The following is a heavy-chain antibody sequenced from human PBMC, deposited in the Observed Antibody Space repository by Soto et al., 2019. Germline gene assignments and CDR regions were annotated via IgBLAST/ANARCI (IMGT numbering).Heavy chain of an antibody. V-gene: IGHV1-46*03. CDR1: GFTFTWYY. CDR2: INPSGVST. Sequence: QVQLVQSGAEVKEPGASVKVSCKASGFTFTWYYIHWVRQAPGQGLEWMGIINPSGVSTSYAQKFQGRVTMTRDTSTSTVYMELSSLRSEDTAVYYCTRTKTNQNAEYFEYWGQGTLVTVSS. CDR3: TRTKTNQNAEYFEY. J-gene: IGHJ1*01.